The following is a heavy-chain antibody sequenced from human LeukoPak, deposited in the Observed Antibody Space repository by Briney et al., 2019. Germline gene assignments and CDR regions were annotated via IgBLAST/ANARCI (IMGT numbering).Heavy chain of an antibody. V-gene: IGHV3-30*03. CDR2: ISYDGSNK. Sequence: GGSLRLSCAASGFTFSSYGMHWVRQAPGKGLEWVAVISYDGSNKYYADSVKGRFTISRDNSKNTLYLQMNSLRAEDTAVYYCARGKIGYYYGDYDGYWGQGTLVTVSS. D-gene: IGHD4-17*01. J-gene: IGHJ4*02. CDR3: ARGKIGYYYGDYDGY. CDR1: GFTFSSYG.